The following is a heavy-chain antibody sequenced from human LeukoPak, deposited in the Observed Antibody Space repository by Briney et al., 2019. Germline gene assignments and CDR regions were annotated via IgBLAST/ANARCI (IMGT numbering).Heavy chain of an antibody. D-gene: IGHD3-16*01. CDR1: GYTFTSYD. CDR3: AREGLGELTLDY. CDR2: ISTYNGDT. J-gene: IGHJ4*02. V-gene: IGHV1-18*01. Sequence: ASVKVSCKASGYTFTSYDINWVRQATGQGLEWMGWISTYNGDTNYAQKLQGRVTMTTDTSTNTAYMELRSLRSDDTAVYYCAREGLGELTLDYWGQGTLVTVSS.